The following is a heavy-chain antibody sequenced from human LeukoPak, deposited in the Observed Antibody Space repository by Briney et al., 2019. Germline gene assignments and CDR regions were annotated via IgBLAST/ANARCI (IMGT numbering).Heavy chain of an antibody. CDR1: GYTFTSYG. CDR3: ARDGGLVPLIYFQH. D-gene: IGHD6-19*01. CDR2: ISAYNGNT. V-gene: IGHV1-18*04. J-gene: IGHJ1*01. Sequence: ASAKVSCKASGYTFTSYGISWVRQAPGQGLEWMGCISAYNGNTNYAQKLQGRATMTTDTSTSTAYMELGSLRSDDAAVYYCARDGGLVPLIYFQHWGQGTLVTVSS.